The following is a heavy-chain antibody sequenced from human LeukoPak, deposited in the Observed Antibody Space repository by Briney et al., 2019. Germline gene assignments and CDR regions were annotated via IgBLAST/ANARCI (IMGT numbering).Heavy chain of an antibody. J-gene: IGHJ4*02. CDR3: ARDGGYCSSTSCYDRLDY. CDR1: GFTFSSYW. CDR2: IKQDGSEK. D-gene: IGHD2-2*01. V-gene: IGHV3-7*04. Sequence: SGGSLRLSCAASGFTFSSYWMTWVRQAPGKGLEWVANIKQDGSEKCYVDSVKGRFTISRDNAENSLYLQMNSLRAEDTAVYYCARDGGYCSSTSCYDRLDYWGQGTLVTVSS.